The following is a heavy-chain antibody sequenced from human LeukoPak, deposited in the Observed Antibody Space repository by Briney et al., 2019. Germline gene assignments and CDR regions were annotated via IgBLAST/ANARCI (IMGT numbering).Heavy chain of an antibody. V-gene: IGHV1-69*13. Sequence: SVKVSCKASGGTFSSYAISWVRQAPGQGLEWMGGIIPIFGTANYAQKFQGRVTITADESTSTAYMELSSLRSEDTAVYYCATDVDTAPGWFDPWGQGTLVTVSS. D-gene: IGHD5-18*01. CDR1: GGTFSSYA. CDR2: IIPIFGTA. J-gene: IGHJ5*02. CDR3: ATDVDTAPGWFDP.